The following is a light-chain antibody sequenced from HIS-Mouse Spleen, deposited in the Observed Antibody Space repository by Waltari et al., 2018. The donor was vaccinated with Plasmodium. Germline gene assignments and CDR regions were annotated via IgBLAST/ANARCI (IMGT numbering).Light chain of an antibody. CDR1: SSDVGHYNL. V-gene: IGLV2-23*01. J-gene: IGLJ3*02. CDR3: CSYAGSSTWV. CDR2: EGS. Sequence: QSALTQPASVSGSPGQSITISCTGTSSDVGHYNLVSWYQQPPGKAPKLMIYEGSKRPSGVSNRFSGSKSGNTASLTISGLQAEDEADYYCCSYAGSSTWVFGGGTKLTVL.